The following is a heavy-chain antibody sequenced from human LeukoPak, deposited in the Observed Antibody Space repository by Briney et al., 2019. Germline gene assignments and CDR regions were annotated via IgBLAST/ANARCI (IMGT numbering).Heavy chain of an antibody. D-gene: IGHD2-2*01. V-gene: IGHV4-4*07. J-gene: IGHJ6*02. Sequence: SETLSLTCAVSGGPISWYYWSWIRQPAGKGLEWIGRIYTSGSTNYNPSLESRVTMSVDTSKNQFSLKLSSVTAADTAVYYCAREIVVPAAMRGYYYYYGMDVWGQGTTVTVSS. CDR2: IYTSGST. CDR3: AREIVVPAAMRGYYYYYGMDV. CDR1: GGPISWYY.